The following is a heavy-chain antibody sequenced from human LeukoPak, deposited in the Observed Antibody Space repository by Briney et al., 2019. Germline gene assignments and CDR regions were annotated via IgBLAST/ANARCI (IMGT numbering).Heavy chain of an antibody. CDR3: ARGRVVVTAIPYFDY. Sequence: PGGSLRLSCAASGFTFSYYGMHWVRQAPGKGLEWVTFIGYDGTDKYYADSVKGRFTISRDNSKNTLSLHMNSLRAEDTAVYYCARGRVVVTAIPYFDYWGQGTLVTVSS. V-gene: IGHV3-30*02. D-gene: IGHD2-21*02. CDR1: GFTFSYYG. CDR2: IGYDGTDK. J-gene: IGHJ4*02.